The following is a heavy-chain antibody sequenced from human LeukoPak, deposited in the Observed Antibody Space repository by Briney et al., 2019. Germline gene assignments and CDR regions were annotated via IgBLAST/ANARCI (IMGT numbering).Heavy chain of an antibody. J-gene: IGHJ4*02. V-gene: IGHV6-1*01. Sequence: SQTLSLICAISGDSVSSNSAAWNWIRQSPSRGLEWLGRTYYRSKWYNDYAVSVKSRITINPDTSKNQFSLQLNSVTPEDTAVYYCARDRFWYSSSWYYFDYWGQGTLVTVSS. D-gene: IGHD6-13*01. CDR1: GDSVSSNSAA. CDR3: ARDRFWYSSSWYYFDY. CDR2: TYYRSKWYN.